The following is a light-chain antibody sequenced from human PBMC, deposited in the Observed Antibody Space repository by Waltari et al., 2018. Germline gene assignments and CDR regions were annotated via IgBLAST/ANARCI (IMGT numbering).Light chain of an antibody. CDR2: EVT. V-gene: IGLV2-23*02. Sequence: QSALTQPASVSASPGQSITISCTGTSGDIGSYNLVPWYQQHPGKAPKLMIYEVTKRPSGVSNRFSGSRSGNTASLTISGLRAEDEADYYCCSYAGSSTLTFGGGTKLTVL. CDR3: CSYAGSSTLT. J-gene: IGLJ3*02. CDR1: SGDIGSYNL.